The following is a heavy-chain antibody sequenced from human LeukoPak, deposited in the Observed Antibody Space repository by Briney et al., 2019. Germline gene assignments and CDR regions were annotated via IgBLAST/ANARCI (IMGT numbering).Heavy chain of an antibody. V-gene: IGHV3-11*04. Sequence: GGSLRLSCAASGFTFSDYYMSWIRQAPGKGLKRVSYISSSGSTIYYANSVKGRFTISRDNAKNSLYLQMNSLRAEDTAVYYCARDSKWELPGWFDPWGQGTLVTVSS. CDR2: ISSSGSTI. J-gene: IGHJ5*02. D-gene: IGHD1-26*01. CDR1: GFTFSDYY. CDR3: ARDSKWELPGWFDP.